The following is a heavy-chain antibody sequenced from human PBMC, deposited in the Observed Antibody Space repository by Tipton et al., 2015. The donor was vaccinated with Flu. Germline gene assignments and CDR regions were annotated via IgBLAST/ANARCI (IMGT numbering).Heavy chain of an antibody. D-gene: IGHD3-9*01. CDR1: GLTFSNYA. CDR2: LSGSGSSI. CDR3: VKAKNYDIVAAYYGMDV. Sequence: SLRLSCAASGLTFSNYAMSWVRRAPGKGLEWVAGLSGSGSSIYYADSVKGRFTISRDNSKNMLYVQMNSLRAEDTAVYYCVKAKNYDIVAAYYGMDVWGQGTTVTVSS. J-gene: IGHJ6*02. V-gene: IGHV3-23*01.